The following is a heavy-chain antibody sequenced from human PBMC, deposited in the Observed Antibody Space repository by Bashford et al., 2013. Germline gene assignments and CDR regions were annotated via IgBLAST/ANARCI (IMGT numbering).Heavy chain of an antibody. J-gene: IGHJ4*02. V-gene: IGHV3-53*01. CDR1: GFTVSSNY. CDR2: LYSVGST. Sequence: GGSLRLSCAASGFTVSSNYMSWVRQAPGKGLEWVSVLYSVGSTYYADSVEGRFTISRDNSKNTLYLQMNSLRAEDTAVYYCARDAPIGCDYWGQGTLVTVSS. CDR3: ARDAPIGCDY. D-gene: IGHD2/OR15-2a*01.